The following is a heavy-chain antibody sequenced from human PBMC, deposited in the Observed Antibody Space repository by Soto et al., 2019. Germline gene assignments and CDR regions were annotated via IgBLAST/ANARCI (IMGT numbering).Heavy chain of an antibody. J-gene: IGHJ4*02. CDR1: GFTVSSHY. Sequence: EVQLVESGGDSVQPGGSLRLSCAASGFTVSSHYMSWVRQAPGQGLEWVSGIYTAGQTYYAGSVRGRFTISRDNSNNRLFLQMNGLSAEGAAVYYCARRTDMGCDYWGQGTLVTVSS. D-gene: IGHD2-8*02. CDR3: ARRTDMGCDY. CDR2: IYTAGQT. V-gene: IGHV3-66*04.